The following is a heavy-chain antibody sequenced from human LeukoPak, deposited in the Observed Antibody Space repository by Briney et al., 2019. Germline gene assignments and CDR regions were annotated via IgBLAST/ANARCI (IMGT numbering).Heavy chain of an antibody. D-gene: IGHD3-16*02. CDR2: IYPNGGGS. Sequence: ASVKVSCTASGYTFTGYYMHWVRQAPGQGLEWMGWIYPNGGGSNYAQKFEGWVTMTRDTSISTAYMELSRLRSADTAVYYCARGFGGVIDVIDYWGQGTLVTVSS. J-gene: IGHJ4*02. CDR3: ARGFGGVIDVIDY. CDR1: GYTFTGYY. V-gene: IGHV1-2*04.